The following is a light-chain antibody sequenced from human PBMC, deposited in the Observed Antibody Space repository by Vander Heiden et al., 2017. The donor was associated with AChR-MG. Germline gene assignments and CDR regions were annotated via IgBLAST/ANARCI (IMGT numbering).Light chain of an antibody. CDR2: GKN. CDR3: NSRDSSGNHLDVV. CDR1: SLRSYY. V-gene: IGLV3-19*01. J-gene: IGLJ2*01. Sequence: SSDLTPDPAVSVALGQTVRITCQGDSLRSYYASWYQQKPGQAPVLVIYGKNNRPSGIPDRFSGSSSGNTASLTITGAQAEDEADYYCNSRDSSGNHLDVVFGGGTKLTVL.